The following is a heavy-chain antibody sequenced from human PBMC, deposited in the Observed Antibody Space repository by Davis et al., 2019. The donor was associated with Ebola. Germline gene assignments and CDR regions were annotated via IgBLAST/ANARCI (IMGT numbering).Heavy chain of an antibody. Sequence: ASVKVSCKASGYTFTNYAFSWVRQAPGHGLQWMRWIATYNGITNYAQNLQDRLTLTTDASTSTGYMELRGLASDDTAVYYCARDSGDMSYWGQGTLVTVSS. V-gene: IGHV1-18*01. J-gene: IGHJ4*02. D-gene: IGHD2-21*01. CDR3: ARDSGDMSY. CDR2: IATYNGIT. CDR1: GYTFTNYA.